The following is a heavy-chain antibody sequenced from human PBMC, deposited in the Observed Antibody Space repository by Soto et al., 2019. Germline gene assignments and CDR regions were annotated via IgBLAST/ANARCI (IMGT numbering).Heavy chain of an antibody. CDR1: GFTFSNAW. J-gene: IGHJ6*03. Sequence: GGSLRLSCAASGFTFSNAWMSWVRQAPGKGLEWVGRIKSKTDGGTTDYAAPVKGRFTISRDDSKNTLYLQMNSLKTEDTAVYYCTTDGTHPPRQWLVLWYYYYYMDVWGKGTTVTVSS. D-gene: IGHD6-19*01. CDR3: TTDGTHPPRQWLVLWYYYYYMDV. V-gene: IGHV3-15*01. CDR2: IKSKTDGGTT.